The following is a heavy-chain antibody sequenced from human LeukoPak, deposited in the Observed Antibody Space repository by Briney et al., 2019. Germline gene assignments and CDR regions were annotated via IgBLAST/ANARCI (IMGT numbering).Heavy chain of an antibody. CDR3: ASTDKGGTGTY. CDR2: IYHSEIT. Sequence: PSETLSLTCAHPGGSLTTYYWSWIRHPPGKGLEWIAYIYHSEITNYDPSLISRVTISVDTSKNQSSLKLSSVTAADTAVYHCASTDKGGTGTYWGQGTLVTVSS. J-gene: IGHJ4*02. V-gene: IGHV4-59*01. CDR1: GGSLTTYY. D-gene: IGHD1-1*01.